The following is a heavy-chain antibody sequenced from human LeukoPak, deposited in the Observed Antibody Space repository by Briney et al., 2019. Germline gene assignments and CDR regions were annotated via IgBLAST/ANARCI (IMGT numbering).Heavy chain of an antibody. CDR3: AKRKNSPGYSSLDQ. J-gene: IGHJ4*02. D-gene: IGHD2-15*01. V-gene: IGHV3-23*01. CDR2: VSRTGSTK. CDR1: GFTFSSFA. Sequence: GGSLRLSCVASGFTFSSFALDWVRQAPGRGLEWISVVSRTGSTKYYADSVKGRFTVSRDNSKNTVYLQMNSLRVDDSAVYYCAKRKNSPGYSSLDQWGQGTLVTASS.